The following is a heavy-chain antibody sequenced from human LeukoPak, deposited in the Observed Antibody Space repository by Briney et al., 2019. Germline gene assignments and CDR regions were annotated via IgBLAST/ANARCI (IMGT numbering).Heavy chain of an antibody. CDR3: AKDFVAAAGTGFDY. CDR2: ISWNSGSI. Sequence: GGSLRLSCEASGFTFDDYAMHWVRQAPGQGLEWVSGISWNSGSIGYADSVKGRFTISRDNAKNSPYLQMNSLRADDTALYYCAKDFVAAAGTGFDYCSQATLVTAPS. V-gene: IGHV3-9*01. CDR1: GFTFDDYA. J-gene: IGHJ4*02. D-gene: IGHD6-13*01.